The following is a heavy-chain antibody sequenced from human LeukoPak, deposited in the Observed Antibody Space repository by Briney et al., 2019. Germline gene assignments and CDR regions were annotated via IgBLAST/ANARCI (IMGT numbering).Heavy chain of an antibody. CDR2: IFYSGST. D-gene: IGHD5-12*01. Sequence: KPSQTLSLTCTVSGGSISSGDYYWSWIRQPPGKGLEWIGYIFYSGSTSYNPSLKSRVTISVDTSKNQFSLKLSSVTAADTAVYYCARDLGGYGVGDYWGQGTLVTVSS. CDR1: GGSISSGDYY. V-gene: IGHV4-30-4*08. J-gene: IGHJ4*02. CDR3: ARDLGGYGVGDY.